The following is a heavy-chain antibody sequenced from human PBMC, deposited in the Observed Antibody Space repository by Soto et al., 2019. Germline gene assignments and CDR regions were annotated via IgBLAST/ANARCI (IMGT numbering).Heavy chain of an antibody. CDR2: INSDGTIT. CDR1: GFTFRSYW. CDR3: ATVATTSYNWFDP. J-gene: IGHJ5*02. Sequence: EVQLVESGGGLVQPGGSLRLSCAASGFTFRSYWMHWVGQAPGKGLVWVARINSDGTITSYADSVKGRFTISRDNTKNTLYLQVNSLGAEDTAVYYCATVATTSYNWFDPWGQGTLVTVSS. D-gene: IGHD5-12*01. V-gene: IGHV3-74*01.